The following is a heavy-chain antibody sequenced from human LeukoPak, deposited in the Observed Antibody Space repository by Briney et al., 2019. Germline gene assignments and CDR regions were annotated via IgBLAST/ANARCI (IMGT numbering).Heavy chain of an antibody. J-gene: IGHJ4*02. CDR2: INWNGGST. CDR3: ARRRDYYDSSGYYWVIDY. D-gene: IGHD3-22*01. V-gene: IGHV3-20*04. Sequence: GGSLRLSCAASGFTFDDYGMSWVRQAPGKGLEWVSGINWNGGSTGYADSEKGRFTISRDNAKNSLYLQMNSLRAEDTALYYCARRRDYYDSSGYYWVIDYWGQGTLVTVSS. CDR1: GFTFDDYG.